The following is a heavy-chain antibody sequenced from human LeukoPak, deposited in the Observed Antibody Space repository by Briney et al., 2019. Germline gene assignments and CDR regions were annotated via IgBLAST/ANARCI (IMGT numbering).Heavy chain of an antibody. D-gene: IGHD6-13*01. CDR3: AREFSYSSSWWDYYYYYMDV. V-gene: IGHV4-4*07. Sequence: PSETLSLTCTVSGGSISSYYWSWIRQPAGKGLEWIGRIYTSGSTNYNPSLKSRVTMSVDTSKNQFSLKLSSVTAADTAVYYCAREFSYSSSWWDYYYYYMDVWGKGTTVTISS. J-gene: IGHJ6*03. CDR2: IYTSGST. CDR1: GGSISSYY.